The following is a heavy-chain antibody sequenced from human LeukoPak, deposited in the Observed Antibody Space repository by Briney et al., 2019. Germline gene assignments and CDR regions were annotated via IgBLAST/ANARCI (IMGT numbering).Heavy chain of an antibody. D-gene: IGHD2-2*01. J-gene: IGHJ3*02. Sequence: SETLSLTRTVSGGSISSSSYYWGWIRQPPGKGLEWIGSIYYSGSTYYNPSLKSRVTISVDTSKNQFSLKLSSVTAADTAVYYCASHCSSTSCPEEAFDIWGQGTMVTVSS. CDR2: IYYSGST. CDR1: GGSISSSSYY. V-gene: IGHV4-39*01. CDR3: ASHCSSTSCPEEAFDI.